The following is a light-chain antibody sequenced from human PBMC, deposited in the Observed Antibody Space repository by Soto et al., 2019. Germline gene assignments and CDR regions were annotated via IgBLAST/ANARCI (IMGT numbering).Light chain of an antibody. Sequence: SALTQPASVTGSPGQSITISCTGTTSDVDYNRVSWYQQYPGTAPKLMINEVTNRPSGVSDRFSGSKSGNTASLTISGLQPEDEGDYYCSSYTIRRSWVFGGGTKLTVL. CDR1: TSDVDYNR. CDR3: SSYTIRRSWV. CDR2: EVT. J-gene: IGLJ3*02. V-gene: IGLV2-14*01.